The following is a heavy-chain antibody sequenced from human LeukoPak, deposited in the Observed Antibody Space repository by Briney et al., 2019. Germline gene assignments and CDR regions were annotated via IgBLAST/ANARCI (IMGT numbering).Heavy chain of an antibody. V-gene: IGHV3-48*01. CDR3: ARDLRPSSGWYWRYYYYGMDV. CDR2: ISSSSSTI. J-gene: IGHJ6*02. Sequence: GGSLRLSCAASGFTFSSYSMNWVRQAPGKGLEWVSYISSSSSTIYYVDSVKGRFTISRDNAKNSLYLQMNSLRAEDTAVYYCARDLRPSSGWYWRYYYYGMDVWGQGTTVTVSS. D-gene: IGHD6-19*01. CDR1: GFTFSSYS.